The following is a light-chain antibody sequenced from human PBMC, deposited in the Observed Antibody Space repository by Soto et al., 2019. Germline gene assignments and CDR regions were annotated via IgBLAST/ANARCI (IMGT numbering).Light chain of an antibody. CDR2: DVS. CDR3: SSYTSSSTL. J-gene: IGLJ1*01. V-gene: IGLV2-11*01. Sequence: ALTQPRSVSGSPGQSVTISCTGTSSDVGGYNYVSWYQQHPGKAPKLMIYDVSKRPSGVPDRFSGSKSGNTASLTISGLQAEDEADYYCSSYTSSSTLFGTGTKVTVL. CDR1: SSDVGGYNY.